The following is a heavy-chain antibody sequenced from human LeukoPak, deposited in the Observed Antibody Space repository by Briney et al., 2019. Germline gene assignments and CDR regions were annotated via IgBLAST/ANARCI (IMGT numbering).Heavy chain of an antibody. CDR3: ARDGRGLGFYYYYMDV. Sequence: SETLSLTCAVSGGSISSNNWWSWVRQPPGKGLEWIGEIYHSGSTNYNPSLKSRVTISVDKSKNQFSLKLSSVTAADTAVYYCARDGRGLGFYYYYMDVWGKGTTVTVSS. V-gene: IGHV4-4*02. CDR2: IYHSGST. CDR1: GGSISSNNW. J-gene: IGHJ6*03.